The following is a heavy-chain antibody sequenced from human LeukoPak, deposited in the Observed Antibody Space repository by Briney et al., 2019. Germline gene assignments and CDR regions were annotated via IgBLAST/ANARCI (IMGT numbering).Heavy chain of an antibody. Sequence: ASVKVSCKATGGTFSSYTISWVRQAPGQWLKWMGRIIPILGIANYAQKFQGRVTITADNSTSTAYMELSSLRPEDTAVYYCARSAYGDYPAAAFDIWGQGTMVTVSS. J-gene: IGHJ3*02. CDR2: IIPILGIA. CDR3: ARSAYGDYPAAAFDI. CDR1: GGTFSSYT. D-gene: IGHD4-17*01. V-gene: IGHV1-69*02.